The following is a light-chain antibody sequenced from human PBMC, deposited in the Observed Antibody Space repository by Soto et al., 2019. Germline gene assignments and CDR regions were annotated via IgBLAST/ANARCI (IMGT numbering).Light chain of an antibody. CDR2: AAS. CDR3: QQSSRPPLT. CDR1: QGISTY. Sequence: DIQMTQSPSSLSASVGDRVTITCRASQGISTYLNWFQQKPGKAPELLIYAASSLQSAVPSRFSCSGSGTEFTLTISSLQPEDFATYYCQQSSRPPLTFGGGTKVEIK. J-gene: IGKJ4*01. V-gene: IGKV1-39*01.